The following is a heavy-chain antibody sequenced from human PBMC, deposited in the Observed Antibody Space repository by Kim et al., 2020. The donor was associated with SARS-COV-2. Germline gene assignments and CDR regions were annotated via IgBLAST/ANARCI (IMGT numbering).Heavy chain of an antibody. CDR3: AKDWSITLSRGVSIGDALDI. CDR1: GFTFSSYA. D-gene: IGHD3-10*01. J-gene: IGHJ3*02. CDR2: FAGTGAGGT. Sequence: GGSLRLSCTASGFTFSSYAMNWVRQTPGKGLEWVSGFAGTGAGGTYYADSVKGRFTISRDNSKNTLYLQMNSLRAEDTAVYYCAKDWSITLSRGVSIGDALDIWGHGTMVTVSS. V-gene: IGHV3-23*01.